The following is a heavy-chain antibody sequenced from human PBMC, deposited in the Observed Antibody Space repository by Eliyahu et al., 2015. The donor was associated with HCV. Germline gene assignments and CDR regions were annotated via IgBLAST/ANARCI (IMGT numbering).Heavy chain of an antibody. V-gene: IGHV4-59*01. Sequence: QVRLQESGPGLVKPSETLSLTXTVSGGSIXXYYWSWIRQPPGKGLEWIGHIHYSGSTNYNPSXKSRVTMSLDTTNNQVSLKMSSVTAADTAVYYCSSGGGGIAVAGTGGWFDPWGQGTLVTVSS. CDR2: IHYSGST. D-gene: IGHD6-19*01. J-gene: IGHJ5*02. CDR1: GGSIXXYY. CDR3: SSGGGGIAVAGTGGWFDP.